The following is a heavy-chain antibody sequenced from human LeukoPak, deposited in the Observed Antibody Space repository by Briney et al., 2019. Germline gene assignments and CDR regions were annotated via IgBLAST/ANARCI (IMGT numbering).Heavy chain of an antibody. CDR3: AKDARRVRDIGVVFGRGRGYMDV. CDR1: GFTFSSYG. CDR2: IRYDGSIK. Sequence: GGSLRLSCAASGFTFSSYGMHWVRQAPGKGLEWVAFIRYDGSIKYYADSVKGRFTISRDNSKNTLYLQMNSLRGEDTAVYYCAKDARRVRDIGVVFGRGRGYMDVWGKGTTATISS. D-gene: IGHD2-15*01. J-gene: IGHJ6*03. V-gene: IGHV3-30*02.